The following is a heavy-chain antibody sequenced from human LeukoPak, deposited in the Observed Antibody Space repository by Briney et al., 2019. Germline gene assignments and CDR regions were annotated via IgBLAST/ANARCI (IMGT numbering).Heavy chain of an antibody. V-gene: IGHV1-69*06. CDR1: GGTFSSYA. J-gene: IGHJ4*02. CDR2: IIPIFGTA. Sequence: ASVKVSCKASGGTFSSYAISWVRQAPGQGLEWMGGIIPIFGTANYAQKFQGRVTITADKSTSTAYMELSSLRSEDTAVYYCARDLWFMYYYDSSGYYPDYWGQGTLVTVSS. CDR3: ARDLWFMYYYDSSGYYPDY. D-gene: IGHD3-22*01.